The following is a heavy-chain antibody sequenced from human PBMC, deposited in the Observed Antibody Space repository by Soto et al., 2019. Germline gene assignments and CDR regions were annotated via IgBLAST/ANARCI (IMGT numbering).Heavy chain of an antibody. Sequence: EVQLVESGGGLVQPGRSLRLSCAASGFTFDDYAMHWVRQAPGKGLEWVSGMSGNSGSIGYEDSVKGRFTISRDNAKNSLYLEMNSLGAEDTALYYCAKGEGGMLRGVTVDYWGQGPLVTVSS. CDR2: MSGNSGSI. V-gene: IGHV3-9*01. D-gene: IGHD3-10*01. CDR1: GFTFDDYA. J-gene: IGHJ4*02. CDR3: AKGEGGMLRGVTVDY.